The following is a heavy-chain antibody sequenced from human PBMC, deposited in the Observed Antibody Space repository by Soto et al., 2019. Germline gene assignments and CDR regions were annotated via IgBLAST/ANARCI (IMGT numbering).Heavy chain of an antibody. V-gene: IGHV4-59*01. Sequence: SETLSLTCTVSGGSISTYYWSWIRQPPGKGLEWIGYIYYDGSTSYNPPLRSRVTISVDTSKNQFSLILSSVTSADTAVYYCARDQLSSGLYVWFDPWGQGTLVTVSS. J-gene: IGHJ5*02. D-gene: IGHD6-25*01. CDR2: IYYDGST. CDR1: GGSISTYY. CDR3: ARDQLSSGLYVWFDP.